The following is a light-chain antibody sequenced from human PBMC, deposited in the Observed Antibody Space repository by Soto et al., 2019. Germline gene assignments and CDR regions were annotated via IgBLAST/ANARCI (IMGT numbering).Light chain of an antibody. Sequence: IVLTQSPGTLSLSPRERATLSCRASQSVSSSYLAWYQQKPGQAPRLLIYGASSRATGIPDRFSGSGSGTDFTLTISSLEPEDFAVYYCQQYGRSPPWTFGQGTKVDI. CDR3: QQYGRSPPWT. J-gene: IGKJ1*01. CDR1: QSVSSSY. V-gene: IGKV3-20*01. CDR2: GAS.